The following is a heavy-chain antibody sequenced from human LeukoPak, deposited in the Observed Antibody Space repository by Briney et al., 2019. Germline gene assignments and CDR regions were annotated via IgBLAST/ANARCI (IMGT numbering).Heavy chain of an antibody. Sequence: GGSLRLSCAASGFTFSSYSMNWVRQAPGKGLEWVSSISSSSSYIYYADSVKGRFTISRDSSKNTLYLQMNSLRAEDTAVYYCASHYDTSGYHYFDFQGQGTLVTVSS. D-gene: IGHD3-22*01. V-gene: IGHV3-21*01. J-gene: IGHJ4*02. CDR3: ASHYDTSGYHYFDF. CDR1: GFTFSSYS. CDR2: ISSSSSYI.